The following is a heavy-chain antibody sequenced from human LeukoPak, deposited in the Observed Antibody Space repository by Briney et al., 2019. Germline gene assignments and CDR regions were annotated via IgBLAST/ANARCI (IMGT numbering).Heavy chain of an antibody. CDR2: INPSGGST. CDR1: GYTFTSYY. Sequence: GASVKVSCKASGYTFTSYYMHWVRQAPGQGLEWMGIINPSGGSTSYAQKFQGRVTMTRDTSTSTVYMELSSLRSEDRAVYYCARGLGVVVITSPFNWFDPWGQGTLVTVSS. D-gene: IGHD3-22*01. CDR3: ARGLGVVVITSPFNWFDP. V-gene: IGHV1-46*01. J-gene: IGHJ5*02.